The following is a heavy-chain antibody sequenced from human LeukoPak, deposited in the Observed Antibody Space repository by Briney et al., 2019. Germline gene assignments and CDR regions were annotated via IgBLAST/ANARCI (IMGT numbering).Heavy chain of an antibody. D-gene: IGHD3-22*01. CDR1: GFSLSTSGMC. V-gene: IGHV2-70*11. CDR2: IDWDDDK. CDR3: ARNKIVVDTLAAAFDI. J-gene: IGHJ3*02. Sequence: SGPALVKPTQTLTLTCTFSGFSLSTSGMCVSWIRQPPGKALEWLARIDWDDDKYYSTSLKTRLTISKDTSKNQVVLTMTNMDPVDTATYYCARNKIVVDTLAAAFDIWGQGTMVTVSS.